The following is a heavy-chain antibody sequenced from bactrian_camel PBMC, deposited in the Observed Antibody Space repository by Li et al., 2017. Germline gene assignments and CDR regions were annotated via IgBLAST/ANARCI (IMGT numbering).Heavy chain of an antibody. J-gene: IGHJ4*01. CDR3: AEGRGSRGEHCYSLNY. CDR2: IRRDGGET. CDR1: GSIVSTMC. V-gene: IGHV3S40*01. Sequence: DVQLVESGGGSVQAGRSLRLSCASSGSIVSTMCMGWVRQAPGKEREGVAAIRRDGGETWYAASVKGRFTISRDSAKNTVYLQMNNLQPEDTATYYCAEGRGSRGEHCYSLNYWGQGTQVTVS. D-gene: IGHD6*01.